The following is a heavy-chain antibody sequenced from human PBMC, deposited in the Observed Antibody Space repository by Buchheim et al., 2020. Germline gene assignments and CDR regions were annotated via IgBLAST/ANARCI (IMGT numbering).Heavy chain of an antibody. V-gene: IGHV3-33*01. CDR3: ARDLRWNDVLYYYYYYGMDV. Sequence: QVQLVESGGGVVQPGRSLRLSCAASGFTFSSYGMHWVRQAPGKGLEWVAVIWYDGSNKYYADSVKGRFTISRDNSKNTLYLQMNSLRAEDTAVYYCARDLRWNDVLYYYYYYGMDVWGQGTT. D-gene: IGHD1-1*01. J-gene: IGHJ6*02. CDR1: GFTFSSYG. CDR2: IWYDGSNK.